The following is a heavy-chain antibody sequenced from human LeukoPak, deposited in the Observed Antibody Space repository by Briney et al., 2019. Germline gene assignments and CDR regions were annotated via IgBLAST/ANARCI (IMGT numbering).Heavy chain of an antibody. D-gene: IGHD6-13*01. CDR2: ISYSGIT. CDR3: ARGVTQQLGYYYSYHMDV. V-gene: IGHV4-59*01. Sequence: SETLSLTCTVFGGSITSYYWSWIRQPPGKGLEWIGNISYSGITDYNPSLQSRVTISVDTSKNQFFLNLRSVTAADTAVYYCARGVTQQLGYYYSYHMDVWGKGTTVTVSS. CDR1: GGSITSYY. J-gene: IGHJ6*03.